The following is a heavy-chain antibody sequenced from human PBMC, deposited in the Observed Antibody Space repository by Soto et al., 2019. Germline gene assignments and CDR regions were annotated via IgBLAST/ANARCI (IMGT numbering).Heavy chain of an antibody. V-gene: IGHV3-23*01. CDR2: ISGSGGST. CDR3: AKEVARRVYTSWASHIDY. Sequence: PVGSLRLSCAASGFTFSSYAMSWVRQAPGKGLEWVSAISGSGGSTYYADSVKGRFTISRDNSKNTLYLQMNSLRAEDTAVYYCAKEVARRVYTSWASHIDYWGQGTMVTVYS. J-gene: IGHJ4*02. CDR1: GFTFSSYA. D-gene: IGHD2-8*01.